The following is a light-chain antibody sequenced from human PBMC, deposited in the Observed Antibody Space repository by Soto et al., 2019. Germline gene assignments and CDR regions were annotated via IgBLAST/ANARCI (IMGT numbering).Light chain of an antibody. Sequence: DIQMTQYPSTLSASVGDRVTITCRASQSTSTWLAWYQQRPGKTPKLLISEASKLESGVPSRFSGRGSGTEFNLTIRSLQPDDFATYYCQQYITYPYAFGQGTKVEI. J-gene: IGKJ1*01. V-gene: IGKV1-5*03. CDR1: QSTSTW. CDR3: QQYITYPYA. CDR2: EAS.